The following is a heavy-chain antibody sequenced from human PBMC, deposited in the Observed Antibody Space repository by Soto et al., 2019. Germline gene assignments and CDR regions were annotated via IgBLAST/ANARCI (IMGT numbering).Heavy chain of an antibody. CDR3: ARHHDS. J-gene: IGHJ4*02. V-gene: IGHV4-59*08. CDR2: IYYSGST. Sequence: SEPLSNTGADSNSSNSSYYWSWIRQPPGKGLEWIGYIYYSGSTNYNPSLKSRVTISVDTSKNQFSLKLSSVTAADTAVYYCARHHDSWGQGTLVTV. CDR1: NSSNSSYY.